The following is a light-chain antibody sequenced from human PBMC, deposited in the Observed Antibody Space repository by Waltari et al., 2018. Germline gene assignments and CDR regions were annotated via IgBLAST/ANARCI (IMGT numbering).Light chain of an antibody. CDR1: NSDVGGYNY. CDR3: SSYTSSSTRV. CDR2: EVS. J-gene: IGLJ1*01. V-gene: IGLV2-14*01. Sequence: QSALTQPASVSGSPGQSITISCTGTNSDVGGYNYVSWYQQHPGKAPKLMIYEVSNRPSGVLNRFSGSQSGNTASLTISGLQAEDEADYYCSSYTSSSTRVFGTGTKVTVL.